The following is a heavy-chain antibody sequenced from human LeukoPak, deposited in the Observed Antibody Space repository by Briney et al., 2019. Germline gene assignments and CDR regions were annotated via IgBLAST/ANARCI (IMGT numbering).Heavy chain of an antibody. CDR2: IYYSGTT. D-gene: IGHD4-11*01. J-gene: IGHJ3*02. Sequence: SETLSLTCSVSGXSISAHVWSWIRQPPGKGLEWIGSIYYSGTTIYNPSLRSRVTVSPDTSKNQFSLRLTSVTAADTAVYYCARARNMAFDIWGRGTVVTVSS. CDR3: ARARNMAFDI. CDR1: GXSISAHV. V-gene: IGHV4-59*11.